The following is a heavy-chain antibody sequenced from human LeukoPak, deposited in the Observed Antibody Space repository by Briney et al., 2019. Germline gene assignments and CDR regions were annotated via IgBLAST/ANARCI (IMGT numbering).Heavy chain of an antibody. D-gene: IGHD5-18*01. V-gene: IGHV3-7*01. CDR3: ARRDTHHYHHYYMDV. J-gene: IGHJ6*03. CDR1: GFTFNAYW. Sequence: GGSLRLSCAASGFTFNAYWMAWVRQAPGRGLEWLTNVHPDGSQEYYVDSVKGRFTISRDNAKNSLFLQMNSLRTEDTGVYFCARRDTHHYHHYYMDVWGKGTTVTVSS. CDR2: VHPDGSQE.